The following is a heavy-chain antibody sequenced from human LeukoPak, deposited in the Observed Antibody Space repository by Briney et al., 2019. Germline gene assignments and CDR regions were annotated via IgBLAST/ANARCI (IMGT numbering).Heavy chain of an antibody. Sequence: PSETLSLTCTVSGGPVSGYYWTWIRQTPGKGLEWIGEINHSGITDYNPSLRSRVTISVDTSKNQFSLKLSSVTAADTAIYYCARAVIVVAAATQRNWFDPWGQGTLVTVSS. V-gene: IGHV4-34*01. CDR2: INHSGIT. J-gene: IGHJ5*02. CDR1: GGPVSGYY. CDR3: ARAVIVVAAATQRNWFDP. D-gene: IGHD2-15*01.